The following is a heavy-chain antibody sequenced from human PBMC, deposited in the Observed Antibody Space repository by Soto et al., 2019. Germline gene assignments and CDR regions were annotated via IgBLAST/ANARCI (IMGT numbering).Heavy chain of an antibody. D-gene: IGHD3-16*01. J-gene: IGHJ4*02. CDR1: GYTFTGYY. V-gene: IGHV1-2*02. CDR3: ARDMVSTIGDFDY. CDR2: INPNSGAT. Sequence: ASVKVSCKVSGYTFTGYYIHWVRQAPGQGLEWVGWINPNSGATTYAQKFQGRVTMTRDTSIVTAHMELSRLRSDDTAIYYCARDMVSTIGDFDYWGQGTLVTVSS.